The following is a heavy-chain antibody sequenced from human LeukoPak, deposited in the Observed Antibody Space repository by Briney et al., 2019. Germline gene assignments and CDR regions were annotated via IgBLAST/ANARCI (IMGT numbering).Heavy chain of an antibody. J-gene: IGHJ3*02. CDR1: GYSISSGYY. V-gene: IGHV4-38-2*02. Sequence: PPETLSLTCTVSGYSISSGYYWGWIRQPPGKGLEWIGSIYHSGSTYYNPSLKSRVTISVDTSKNQFSLKLSSVTAADTAVYYCAREWELQSGDAFDIWGQGTMVTVSS. CDR3: AREWELQSGDAFDI. CDR2: IYHSGST. D-gene: IGHD1-26*01.